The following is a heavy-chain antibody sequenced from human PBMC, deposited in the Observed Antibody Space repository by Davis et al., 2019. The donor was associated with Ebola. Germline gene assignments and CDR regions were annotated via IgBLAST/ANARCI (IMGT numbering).Heavy chain of an antibody. CDR2: ISTYNGNT. CDR3: ARDWSGY. V-gene: IGHV1-18*01. Sequence: ASVLDSCKASAYTITSYGISWVRQAPGQGLEWMRWISTYNGNTNYAAKFQGRVTMTTDTSTSTVYMELRSLRSDDTAVYYCARDWSGYWGQGTLVTVSS. CDR1: AYTITSYG. D-gene: IGHD3-3*01. J-gene: IGHJ4*02.